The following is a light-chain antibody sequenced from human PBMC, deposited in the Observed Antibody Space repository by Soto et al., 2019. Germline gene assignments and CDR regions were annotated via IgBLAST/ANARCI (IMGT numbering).Light chain of an antibody. V-gene: IGKV3-20*01. Sequence: EIILTQYPDTMSLSLGERATLSCRASRSFNSRYLAWYQQKHGQAPRLLIYSASSRATGNPDKVSGSGTGTGFTLTITRLEPEDFAVYYCQQYGYSPNTFGQGTNLEIK. J-gene: IGKJ2*01. CDR1: RSFNSRY. CDR3: QQYGYSPNT. CDR2: SAS.